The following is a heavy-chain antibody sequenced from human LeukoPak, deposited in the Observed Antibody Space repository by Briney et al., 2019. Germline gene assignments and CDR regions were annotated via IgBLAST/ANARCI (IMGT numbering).Heavy chain of an antibody. Sequence: SETLSLTCTVSGGSISSGVYYWSWIRQHPGKGLEWMGYIFYTGRVSYNPSLKSHITISVDSTRNHFSLEVSSVTAADTAVYYSARAVGARTFYFDHWGHGTLVTVSS. CDR1: GGSISSGVYY. CDR2: IFYTGRV. V-gene: IGHV4-31*01. J-gene: IGHJ4*01. D-gene: IGHD1-26*01. CDR3: ARAVGARTFYFDH.